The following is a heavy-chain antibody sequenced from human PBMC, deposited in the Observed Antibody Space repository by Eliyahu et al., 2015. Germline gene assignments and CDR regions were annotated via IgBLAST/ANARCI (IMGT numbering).Heavy chain of an antibody. J-gene: IGHJ4*02. D-gene: IGHD3-10*01. CDR1: GFTFDNYA. CDR2: XXGXGGXT. CDR3: ARGTQFASGSPLGN. Sequence: VHMVESGGGLVPPGGSLRLSCAASGFTFDNYAXPWVRQAPXTGXEWGSAXXGXGGXTXHADSVNGRFTISRDNSKNTLYLQLNSXRVEDTAVYFCARGTQFASGSPLGNWGQGTLVTVSS. V-gene: IGHV3-23*04.